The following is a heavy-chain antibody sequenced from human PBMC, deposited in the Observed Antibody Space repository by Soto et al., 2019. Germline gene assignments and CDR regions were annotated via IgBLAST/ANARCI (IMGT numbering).Heavy chain of an antibody. CDR3: AKVIAAAGTGYWFDP. CDR1: GFTFSSYA. J-gene: IGHJ5*02. D-gene: IGHD6-13*01. V-gene: IGHV3-23*01. CDR2: LSGSGGST. Sequence: EVQLFESGGGLVQPGGSLRLSCAASGFTFSSYAMSWVRQAPGKGLEWVSALSGSGGSTYYADSVKGRFTISRDNSKNTLYLQMNSLRAEDTAGYYCAKVIAAAGTGYWFDPWGQGTLVTVSS.